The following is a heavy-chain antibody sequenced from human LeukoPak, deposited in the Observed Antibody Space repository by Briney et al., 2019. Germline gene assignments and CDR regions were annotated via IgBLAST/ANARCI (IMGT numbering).Heavy chain of an antibody. V-gene: IGHV1-69*06. D-gene: IGHD3-10*01. CDR3: ARGVRGVAYYYYMGV. CDR1: GGTFSSYV. Sequence: ASVKVSCKASGGTFSSYVINWVRQAPGQGLEWMGGIIPIFGTANYAQKFQGRVTVTADKSTSTAYMELSSLRSEDTAVYYCARGVRGVAYYYYMGVWGKGTTVTISS. CDR2: IIPIFGTA. J-gene: IGHJ6*03.